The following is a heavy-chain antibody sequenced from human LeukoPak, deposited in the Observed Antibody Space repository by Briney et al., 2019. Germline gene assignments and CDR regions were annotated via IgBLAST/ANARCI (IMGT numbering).Heavy chain of an antibody. J-gene: IGHJ6*02. Sequence: ASVKVSCKAYGYSFTSYGFSWVRQAPGQGLEWLGWISAYDGGTNYEQKFQGRLTMTTETSTTTAYREVRSLRSDDTAVYYCARDLIVVVVAAMANNGRDVWGQGTTVTVSS. CDR3: ARDLIVVVVAAMANNGRDV. CDR1: GYSFTSYG. D-gene: IGHD2-15*01. V-gene: IGHV1-18*01. CDR2: ISAYDGGT.